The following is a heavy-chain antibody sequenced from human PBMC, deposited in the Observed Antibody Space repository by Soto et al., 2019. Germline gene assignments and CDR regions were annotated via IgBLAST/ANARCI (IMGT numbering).Heavy chain of an antibody. CDR1: GGTFSSYA. D-gene: IGHD3-10*01. V-gene: IGHV1-69*13. Sequence: SVKVSCKASGGTFSSYAISWVRQAPGQGLEWMGGIIPIFGTANYAQKFQGRVTITADESTSTAYMELSSLRSEDTAVYYCAREITYYYGSGSYPAFDYWGQGTLVTVSS. CDR2: IIPIFGTA. CDR3: AREITYYYGSGSYPAFDY. J-gene: IGHJ4*02.